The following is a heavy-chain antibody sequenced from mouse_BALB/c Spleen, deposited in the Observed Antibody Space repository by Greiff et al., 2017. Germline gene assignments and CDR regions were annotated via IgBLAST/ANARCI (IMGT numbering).Heavy chain of an antibody. CDR2: IWAGGST. Sequence: QVQLKESGPGLVAPSQTLSITCTVSGFSLTSYGVHWVRQPPGKGLEWLGVIWAGGSTNYNSALMSRLSISKDNSKSHVFLTMNSQQTDDTAMYYWARDYYGSEDYWGQGTTLTVSS. V-gene: IGHV2-9*02. D-gene: IGHD1-1*01. CDR1: GFSLTSYG. J-gene: IGHJ2*01. CDR3: ARDYYGSEDY.